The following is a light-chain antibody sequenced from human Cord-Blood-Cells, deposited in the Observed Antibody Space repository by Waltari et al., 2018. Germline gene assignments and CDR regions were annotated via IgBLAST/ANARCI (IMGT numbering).Light chain of an antibody. CDR1: QSVSSN. V-gene: IGKV3D-15*01. CDR3: QQYNNWPPYS. CDR2: GAS. Sequence: EIVMTQSPATLSVSQGERATLSCMASQSVSSNLSWYQQKPGQAARLLIYGASTRATVIPARFSGSGSGTEFTLTISSLQSEDFAVYYCQQYNNWPPYSFGQGTKLEIK. J-gene: IGKJ2*03.